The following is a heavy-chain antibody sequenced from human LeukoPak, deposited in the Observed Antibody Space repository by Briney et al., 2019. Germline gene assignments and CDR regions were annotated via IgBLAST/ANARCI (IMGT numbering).Heavy chain of an antibody. D-gene: IGHD3-16*02. CDR2: IYTSGST. CDR1: GGSFSGYY. Sequence: SETLSLTCAVYGGSFSGYYWSWIRQPPGKGLEWIGRIYTSGSTNYNPSLKSRVTMSVDTSKNQFSLKLSSVTAADTAVYYCARDGGNYDYVWGSYRSYYFDYWGQGTLVTVSS. CDR3: ARDGGNYDYVWGSYRSYYFDY. J-gene: IGHJ4*02. V-gene: IGHV4-59*10.